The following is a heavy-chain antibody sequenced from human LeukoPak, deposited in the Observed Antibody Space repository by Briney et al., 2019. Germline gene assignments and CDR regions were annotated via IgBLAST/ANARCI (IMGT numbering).Heavy chain of an antibody. V-gene: IGHV5-10-1*01. CDR2: IHPSDSDT. D-gene: IGHD3-10*01. J-gene: IGHJ4*02. CDR1: RYSFTTYC. CDR3: SRHYYNGNTLLHF. Sequence: GASLQISSKASRYSFTTYCISCVRQMPGEGPEWMGRIHPSDSDTNYSPSFQGHVTFSTDKSISTAYLQWTSLKASDTAIYFCSRHYYNGNTLLHFGGQGTLVTVSS.